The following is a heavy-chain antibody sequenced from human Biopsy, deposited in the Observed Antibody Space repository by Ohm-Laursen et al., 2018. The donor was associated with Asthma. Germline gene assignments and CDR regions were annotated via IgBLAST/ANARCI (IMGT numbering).Heavy chain of an antibody. CDR3: AREVKMAY. J-gene: IGHJ4*02. CDR2: IKHDGTEK. Sequence: SLRLSCSASGFTFGDYWMSWVRQVPGKGLEWVANIKHDGTEKNHVDSLKGRFTISRDNAKNSVFLQMNSLRAEDTGVYYCAREVKMAYWGRGTLVTVSS. D-gene: IGHD2-8*01. CDR1: GFTFGDYW. V-gene: IGHV3-7*03.